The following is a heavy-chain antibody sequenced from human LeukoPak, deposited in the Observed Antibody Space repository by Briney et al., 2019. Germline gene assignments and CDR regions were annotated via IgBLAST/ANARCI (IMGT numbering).Heavy chain of an antibody. CDR3: ARDGSLLWFGESYYYYGMDV. V-gene: IGHV1-2*02. CDR1: GYTFTGYY. CDR2: INPNSGGT. Sequence: ASVKVSCKASGYTFTGYYMHWVRQAPGQGLEWMGWINPNSGGTNYAQKFQGRVTMTRDTSISTAYMELSRLRSDDTAVYYCARDGSLLWFGESYYYYGMDVWGQGTTVTVSS. J-gene: IGHJ6*02. D-gene: IGHD3-10*01.